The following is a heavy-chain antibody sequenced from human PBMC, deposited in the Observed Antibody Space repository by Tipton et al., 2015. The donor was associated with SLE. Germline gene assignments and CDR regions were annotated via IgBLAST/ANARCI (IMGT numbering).Heavy chain of an antibody. D-gene: IGHD6-19*01. Sequence: GSLRLSCAASGFTVSSNYMSWVRQAPGKGLEWVSVIYSGGSTYYADSVKGRFTISRDNSKNTLYLQMNSLRAEDTAVYYCARDRGIGWFDFDYWGQGTLVTVSS. V-gene: IGHV3-53*05. CDR3: ARDRGIGWFDFDY. CDR1: GFTVSSNY. J-gene: IGHJ4*02. CDR2: IYSGGST.